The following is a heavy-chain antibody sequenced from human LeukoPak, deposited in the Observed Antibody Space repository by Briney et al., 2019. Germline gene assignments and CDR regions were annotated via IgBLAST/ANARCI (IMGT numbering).Heavy chain of an antibody. CDR1: GFTFSSYS. D-gene: IGHD6-13*01. J-gene: IGHJ1*01. CDR3: IAAAGQFQH. CDR2: ISGSGGST. Sequence: PGGSLRLSCAASGFTFSSYSMNWVRQAPGKGLEWVSAISGSGGSTYYADSVKGRFTISRDNSKNTLYLQMNSLRAEDTAVYYCIAAAGQFQHWGQGTLVTVSS. V-gene: IGHV3-23*01.